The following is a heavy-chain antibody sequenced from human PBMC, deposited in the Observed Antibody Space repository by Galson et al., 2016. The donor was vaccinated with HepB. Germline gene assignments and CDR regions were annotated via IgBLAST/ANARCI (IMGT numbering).Heavy chain of an antibody. CDR1: GFTFSSYW. CDR2: IKEDGSER. CDR3: ARVASVRGVNPDY. Sequence: SLRLSCAASGFTFSSYWMNWVRQAPGKGLEWVANIKEDGSERHYMDSVKGRFTISRDNAKNSLYLQINSLRVEDTAVYYCARVASVRGVNPDYWGQGTLVTVSS. D-gene: IGHD3-10*01. J-gene: IGHJ4*02. V-gene: IGHV3-7*03.